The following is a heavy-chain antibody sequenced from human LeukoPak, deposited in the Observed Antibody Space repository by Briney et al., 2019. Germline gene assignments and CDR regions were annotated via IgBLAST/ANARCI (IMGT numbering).Heavy chain of an antibody. CDR3: AKGYQPPYYHYMDV. CDR2: IIGGGGST. D-gene: IGHD2-2*01. J-gene: IGHJ6*03. CDR1: GFPFSSHG. Sequence: SGGSLRLSCAASGFPFSSHGMSWVRQAPGKGLEWVSGIIGGGGSTYYADSVKGRFTISGDNSRNTLFLQMNSLRAEDTAVYYRAKGYQPPYYHYMDVWGKGTTVTISS. V-gene: IGHV3-23*01.